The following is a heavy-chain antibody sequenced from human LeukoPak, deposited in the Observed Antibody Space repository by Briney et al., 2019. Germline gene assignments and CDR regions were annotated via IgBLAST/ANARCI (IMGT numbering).Heavy chain of an antibody. CDR2: IYSSGST. V-gene: IGHV3-53*01. CDR3: AKDRNGGQPDY. J-gene: IGHJ4*02. Sequence: PGGSLRLSCAASGFTISSNYMGWVRQAPGKGLEWVSVIYSSGSTYYADSVKGRFTISRDNSKNTLYLQMNSLRAEDTAVYYCAKDRNGGQPDYWGQGTLVTVSS. D-gene: IGHD3-10*01. CDR1: GFTISSNY.